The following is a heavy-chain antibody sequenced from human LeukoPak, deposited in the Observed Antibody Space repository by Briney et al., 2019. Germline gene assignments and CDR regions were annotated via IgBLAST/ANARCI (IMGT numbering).Heavy chain of an antibody. CDR3: ARDSAYYDSSGHIDY. J-gene: IGHJ4*02. CDR1: GYTFSNYG. CDR2: ISAYNGNT. V-gene: IGHV1-18*01. Sequence: WASVKVSCKASGYTFSNYGISWVRQAPGQGLEWMGWISAYNGNTNYAQKLQGRVTMTTDTSTSTAYMELRSLRSDDTAVYYCARDSAYYDSSGHIDYWGQGTLVTVSS. D-gene: IGHD3-22*01.